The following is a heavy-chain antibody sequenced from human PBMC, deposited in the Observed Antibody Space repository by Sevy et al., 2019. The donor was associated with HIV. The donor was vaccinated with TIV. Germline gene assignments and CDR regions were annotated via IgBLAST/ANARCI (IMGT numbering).Heavy chain of an antibody. CDR1: GFTFSSYG. Sequence: GGSLRLSCAASGFTFSSYGMHWVRQAPGKGLEWVAVISYDGSNKYYADSVKGRFTISRDNSKNTLYLQMNSLRAEDTAVCYCAKDLLAVAGPFDYWGQGTLVTVSS. CDR3: AKDLLAVAGPFDY. J-gene: IGHJ4*02. D-gene: IGHD6-19*01. V-gene: IGHV3-30*18. CDR2: ISYDGSNK.